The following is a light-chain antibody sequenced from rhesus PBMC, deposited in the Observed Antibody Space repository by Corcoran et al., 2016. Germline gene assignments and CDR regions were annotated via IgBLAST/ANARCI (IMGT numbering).Light chain of an antibody. CDR1: SSDIGGYNG. CDR3: GSYRSGSTCI. Sequence: QSALTQPPSVSKSLGQSVTISCTGTSSDIGGYNGVSWYQQHPGTAPRLLIYEVSKRPSGVSDRFSGSKSGNTASLTISGLQAEDEADYYCGSYRSGSTCIFGAGTRLTVL. V-gene: IGLV2-38*01. J-gene: IGLJ1*01. CDR2: EVS.